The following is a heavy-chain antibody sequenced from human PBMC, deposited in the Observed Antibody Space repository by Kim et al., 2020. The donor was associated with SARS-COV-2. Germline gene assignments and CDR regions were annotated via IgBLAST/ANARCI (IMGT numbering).Heavy chain of an antibody. V-gene: IGHV5-10-1*01. CDR3: ARVGNSNWFDP. Sequence: NYRPALQGHVTISADKAISTAYLQWSSLKASDTAMYYCARVGNSNWFDPWGQGTLVPVSS. D-gene: IGHD1-7*01. J-gene: IGHJ5*02.